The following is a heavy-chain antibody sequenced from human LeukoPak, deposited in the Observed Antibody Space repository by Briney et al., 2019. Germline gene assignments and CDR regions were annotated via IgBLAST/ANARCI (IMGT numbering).Heavy chain of an antibody. D-gene: IGHD6-13*01. CDR1: GFTFSGYP. V-gene: IGHV3-64*01. J-gene: IGHJ4*02. CDR2: ISANGGST. Sequence: GGSLRLSCAASGFTFSGYPMHWVRQAPGKGLEYLSGISANGGSTYYANSVKGRFTISRDNSKNTLYLQMGSLRPEDMAVYYCARDGSNWDFDHWGQGTLVTVSS. CDR3: ARDGSNWDFDH.